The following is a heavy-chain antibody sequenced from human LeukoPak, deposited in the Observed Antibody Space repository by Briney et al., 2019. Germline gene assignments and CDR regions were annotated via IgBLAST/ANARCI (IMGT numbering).Heavy chain of an antibody. V-gene: IGHV1-69*06. CDR2: IVPIFGRA. Sequence: SVKVSCKASGGSFSSYVFTWVRQAPGQGLEWMGGIVPIFGRANYAQKFQGRVTITADKSTNTVYMEVSRLTSEDTAVYYCARVGDYGANSAMVMTPWGQGTLVAVSS. CDR1: GGSFSSYV. D-gene: IGHD4-23*01. J-gene: IGHJ4*02. CDR3: ARVGDYGANSAMVMTP.